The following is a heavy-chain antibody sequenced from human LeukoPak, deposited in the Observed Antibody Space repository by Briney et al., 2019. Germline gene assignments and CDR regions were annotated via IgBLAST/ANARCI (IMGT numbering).Heavy chain of an antibody. V-gene: IGHV1-46*01. D-gene: IGHD5-18*01. Sequence: ASVKVSYKASGYTFTSYYMHWVRQAPGQGLEWMGIINPSGGSTNYAQKLQGRVTMTTDTSTSTAYMELRSLRSDDTAVYYCARDRKPRIQLWSGYFDLWGRGTLVTVSS. CDR2: INPSGGST. CDR3: ARDRKPRIQLWSGYFDL. CDR1: GYTFTSYY. J-gene: IGHJ2*01.